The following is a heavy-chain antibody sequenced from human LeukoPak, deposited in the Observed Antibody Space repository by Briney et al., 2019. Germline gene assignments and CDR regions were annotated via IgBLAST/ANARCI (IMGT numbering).Heavy chain of an antibody. V-gene: IGHV3-21*01. Sequence: GGSLRLSCAASGLTFSSYSMNWVRQAPGKGLEWVSYISISSRYIYYADSLKGRFTISRDNAKSSLYLQMSSLRAEDTAVYYCASAGYYERIGYTYYFHYWGQGTVVTVSS. J-gene: IGHJ4*02. D-gene: IGHD3-22*01. CDR2: ISISSRYI. CDR1: GLTFSSYS. CDR3: ASAGYYERIGYTYYFHY.